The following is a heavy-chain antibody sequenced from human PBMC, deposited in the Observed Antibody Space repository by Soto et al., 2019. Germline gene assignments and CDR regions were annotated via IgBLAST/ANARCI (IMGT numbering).Heavy chain of an antibody. CDR2: ISAYNGNT. CDR1: GYTFTSYG. V-gene: IGHV1-18*01. D-gene: IGHD3-10*01. Sequence: ASVKVSCKASGYTFTSYGISWVRQAPGQGLEWMGWISAYNGNTNYAQKLQGRVTMTTDTTTSTAYMELRSLRSEDTAVYYCARNGLLWFGDNWFDPWGQGTLVTVS. CDR3: ARNGLLWFGDNWFDP. J-gene: IGHJ5*02.